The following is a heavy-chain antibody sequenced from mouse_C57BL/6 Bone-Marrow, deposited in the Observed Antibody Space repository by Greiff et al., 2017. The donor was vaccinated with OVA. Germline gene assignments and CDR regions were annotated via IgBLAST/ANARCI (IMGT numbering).Heavy chain of an antibody. CDR1: GYTFTSYW. J-gene: IGHJ3*01. CDR3: ARRDYDYDAWFAY. Sequence: QVQLQQPGAELVKPGASVKLSCTASGYTFTSYWMHWVKQRPGQGLEWIGMIHPNSGSTNYNEKFKSKATLTVDKSFSTAYMQLSSLTSEDSAVYYCARRDYDYDAWFAYWGKGTLVTVSA. CDR2: IHPNSGST. D-gene: IGHD2-4*01. V-gene: IGHV1-64*01.